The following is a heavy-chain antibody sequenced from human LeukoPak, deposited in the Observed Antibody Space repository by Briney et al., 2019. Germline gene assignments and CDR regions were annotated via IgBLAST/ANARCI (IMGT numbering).Heavy chain of an antibody. CDR3: AGELGYCRGGDY. CDR1: GFTSSIFE. J-gene: IGHJ4*02. D-gene: IGHD2-15*01. Sequence: QPGGSLRLSCIVSGFTSSIFEMNWVRQAPGKGLEWVSYISISGSITNYADAVKGRFTISRDNAKNSLYLQMNSLRAEDTAVYYCAGELGYCRGGDYWGQGTLVTVSS. CDR2: ISISGSIT. V-gene: IGHV3-48*03.